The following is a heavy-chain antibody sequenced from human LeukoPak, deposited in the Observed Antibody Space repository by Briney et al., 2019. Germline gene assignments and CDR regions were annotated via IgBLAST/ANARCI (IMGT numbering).Heavy chain of an antibody. CDR1: GYTFTGYY. CDR2: INPNSGGT. Sequence: GASVKVSCKASGYTFTGYYMHWVRQAPGQGLEWMGWINPNSGGTNYAQKFQGRVTMTRDTSISTAYMELSRLRSDDTAVYYCARGIVRTAAEPIEYFQHWGQGTLVTVSS. J-gene: IGHJ1*01. V-gene: IGHV1-2*02. D-gene: IGHD2/OR15-2a*01. CDR3: ARGIVRTAAEPIEYFQH.